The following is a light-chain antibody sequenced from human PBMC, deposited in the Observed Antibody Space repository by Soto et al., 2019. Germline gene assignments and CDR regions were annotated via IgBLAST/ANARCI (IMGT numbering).Light chain of an antibody. V-gene: IGLV1-44*01. Sequence: QSVVTQPPSASGTPGHRVTISCSGSGSNFGSNTVNWYQHLPGTAPKLLIYNNDQRPSGVPDRFSGSKSGTSASLAISGLQSDDEADYYCAAWDDRLKGDVFGTGTKLTVL. CDR1: GSNFGSNT. J-gene: IGLJ1*01. CDR3: AAWDDRLKGDV. CDR2: NND.